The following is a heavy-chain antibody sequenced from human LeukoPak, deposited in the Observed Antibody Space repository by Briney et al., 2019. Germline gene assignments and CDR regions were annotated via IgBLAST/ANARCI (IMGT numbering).Heavy chain of an antibody. V-gene: IGHV4-61*02. CDR3: ARERGYSYGLDGFDI. Sequence: PSQTLPLTCTVSGGSISSGSYYWSWIRQPAGKGLEWIGRIYTSGSTNYNPSLKSRVTISVDTSKNLFSLKLSSVTAADTAMYYCARERGYSYGLDGFDIWGQATMVTVSS. CDR2: IYTSGST. CDR1: GGSISSGSYY. J-gene: IGHJ3*02. D-gene: IGHD5-18*01.